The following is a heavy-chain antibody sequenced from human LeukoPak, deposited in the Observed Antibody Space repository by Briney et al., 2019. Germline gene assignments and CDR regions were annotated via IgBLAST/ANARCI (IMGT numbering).Heavy chain of an antibody. CDR3: AKDPIRYSSGWQLDY. V-gene: IGHV3-23*01. CDR1: GFTFSSYA. D-gene: IGHD6-19*01. J-gene: IGHJ4*02. Sequence: PGGSLRLSCAASGFTFSSYAMSWVRQAPGKGLEWVSAISGSGGSTYYADSVKGRFTISGDNSKNTLYPQMNSLRAEDTAVYYCAKDPIRYSSGWQLDYWGQGTLVTVSS. CDR2: ISGSGGST.